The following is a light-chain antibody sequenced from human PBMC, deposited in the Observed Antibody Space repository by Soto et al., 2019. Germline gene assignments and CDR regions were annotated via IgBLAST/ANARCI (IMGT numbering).Light chain of an antibody. CDR2: GAS. Sequence: EIVLTQSPGTLSLSPGERATLSCRASQSVTSGYLAWYQQQPNQAPRLLIYGASYRATDIPDRFSGGGSGTDFTLTISRLEPEDFAVYYCQHYSSSPPAITFCQGTRREIK. J-gene: IGKJ5*01. V-gene: IGKV3-20*01. CDR3: QHYSSSPPAIT. CDR1: QSVTSGY.